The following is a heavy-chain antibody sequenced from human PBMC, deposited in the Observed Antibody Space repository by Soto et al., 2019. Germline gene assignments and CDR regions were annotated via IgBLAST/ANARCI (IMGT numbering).Heavy chain of an antibody. D-gene: IGHD6-19*01. Sequence: PGGSLRLSCAASGFSFSDAWMSWVRQAPGKGLEWLGRIKSKSGGGTADYAAPVNGRFSISRDDSKNTLYLQMNSLKTEDTAIYYCRTQWLDWGQGTLVTVSS. CDR1: GFSFSDAW. CDR3: RTQWLD. CDR2: IKSKSGGGTA. V-gene: IGHV3-15*01. J-gene: IGHJ4*02.